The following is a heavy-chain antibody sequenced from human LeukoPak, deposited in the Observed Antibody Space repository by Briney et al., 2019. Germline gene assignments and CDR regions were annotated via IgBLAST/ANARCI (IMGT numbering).Heavy chain of an antibody. CDR2: IIPIFGTA. CDR1: GGTFSSYA. Sequence: SAKVSCKASGGTFSSYAISWVRQAPGQGLEWMGGIIPIFGTANYAQKFQGRVTITTDESTSTAYMELSSLRSEDTAVYYCARESVYYDFWSGYNWFDPWGQGTLVTVSS. V-gene: IGHV1-69*05. J-gene: IGHJ5*02. D-gene: IGHD3-3*01. CDR3: ARESVYYDFWSGYNWFDP.